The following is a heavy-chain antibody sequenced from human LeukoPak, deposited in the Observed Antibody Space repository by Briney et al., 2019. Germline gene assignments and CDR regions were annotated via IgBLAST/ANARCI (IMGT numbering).Heavy chain of an antibody. V-gene: IGHV3-64D*06. CDR1: GFTFSSYA. D-gene: IGHD5-18*01. CDR3: VKDASGGIQLWLHFDY. J-gene: IGHJ4*02. CDR2: INNNGGTT. Sequence: GGSLRLSCSASGFTFSSYAMHWVRQAPGKGLEYVSGINNNGGTTNYADSVRGRFTISRDNSKNTLFLQMSSLRAEDTAVYYCVKDASGGIQLWLHFDYWGQGTLVTVSS.